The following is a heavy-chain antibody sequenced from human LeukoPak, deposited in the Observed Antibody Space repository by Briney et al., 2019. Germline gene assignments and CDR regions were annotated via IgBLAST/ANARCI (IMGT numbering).Heavy chain of an antibody. CDR2: INHSGST. D-gene: IGHD5-12*01. V-gene: IGHV4-34*01. CDR1: GGSFSGYY. Sequence: SATLSLTCAVYGGSFSGYYWSWIRQPPGKGLEWIGEINHSGSTNYNPSLKSRVTISVDTSKNQFSLKLSSVTAADTAVYYCARESGYDRDFDYWGQGTLVTVSS. J-gene: IGHJ4*02. CDR3: ARESGYDRDFDY.